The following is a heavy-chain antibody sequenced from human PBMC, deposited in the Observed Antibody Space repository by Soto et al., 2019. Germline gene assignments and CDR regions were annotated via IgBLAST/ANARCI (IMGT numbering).Heavy chain of an antibody. CDR1: GGTFSSYA. J-gene: IGHJ6*02. D-gene: IGHD6-6*01. Sequence: ASVKVSCKASGGTFSSYAISWVRQAPGQGLEWMGGIIPIFGTANYAQKFQGRVTITADESTSTAYMELSSLRSEDTAVYYCARVPGGIAARPGYYYGMDVWGQGTTVTVSS. V-gene: IGHV1-69*13. CDR3: ARVPGGIAARPGYYYGMDV. CDR2: IIPIFGTA.